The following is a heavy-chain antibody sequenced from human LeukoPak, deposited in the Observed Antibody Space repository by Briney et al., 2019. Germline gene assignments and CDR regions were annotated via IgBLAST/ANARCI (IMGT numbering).Heavy chain of an antibody. V-gene: IGHV4-4*07. CDR1: GGSISSYY. D-gene: IGHD5-12*01. Sequence: SETLSLTCTVSGGSISSYYWSWIRQPAGKGLEWIGRIYTSGSTNYNPSRKSRVTMSVDTSKNQFSLKLSSVTAADTAVYYCARDSVGYGGYEAFPDYWGQGTLVTVSS. CDR2: IYTSGST. CDR3: ARDSVGYGGYEAFPDY. J-gene: IGHJ4*02.